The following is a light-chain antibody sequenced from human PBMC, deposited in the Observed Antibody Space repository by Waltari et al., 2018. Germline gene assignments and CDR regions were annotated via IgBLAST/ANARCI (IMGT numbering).Light chain of an antibody. CDR3: TSYTSSHGLV. J-gene: IGLJ1*01. CDR2: DIS. CDR1: SRDIGGYNY. Sequence: QSALTQPASVSGSPGQSITISCTGTSRDIGGYNYLSWYQQHPGKAPNVVIFDISYRPSGVSSRFSGSKSGNTASLTISGLQAEDEADYYCTSYTSSHGLVFGTGTKVTV. V-gene: IGLV2-14*03.